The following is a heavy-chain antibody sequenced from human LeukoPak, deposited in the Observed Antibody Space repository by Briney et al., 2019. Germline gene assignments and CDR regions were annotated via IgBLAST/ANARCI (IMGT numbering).Heavy chain of an antibody. D-gene: IGHD3-10*01. CDR1: GGSISSSTYY. V-gene: IGHV4-39*01. Sequence: PSETLSLTCTVSGGSISSSTYYWGWIRQPPGKGLEWIGSFYYSGSTYYNPSLKSRVTISVDTSKNQFSLKLTSVTAADAAVYYCARQWRDGSGSSYFDYWGQGTLVTVPS. CDR3: ARQWRDGSGSSYFDY. J-gene: IGHJ4*02. CDR2: FYYSGST.